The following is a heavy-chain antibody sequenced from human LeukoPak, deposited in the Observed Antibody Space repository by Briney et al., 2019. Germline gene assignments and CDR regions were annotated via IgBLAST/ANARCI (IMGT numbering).Heavy chain of an antibody. V-gene: IGHV4-34*01. CDR2: INHSGST. Sequence: SETLSLTCAVYGGSFSGYYWSWIRQPPGKGLEWIGEINHSGSTNYNPSLKSRVTISVDTSNNHFSLKLSSVTAADTAVYYCARGKYYYDSSGENWFDPWGQGTLVTVSS. J-gene: IGHJ5*02. D-gene: IGHD3-22*01. CDR3: ARGKYYYDSSGENWFDP. CDR1: GGSFSGYY.